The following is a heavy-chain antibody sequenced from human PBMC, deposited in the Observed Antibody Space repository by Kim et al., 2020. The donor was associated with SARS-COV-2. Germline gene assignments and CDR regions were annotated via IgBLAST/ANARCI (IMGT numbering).Heavy chain of an antibody. CDR3: TTDVAGHYFEY. Sequence: GGSLRLSCAAYGLNFRSFGMHWVRQAPGKGLEWVALISPDQANRNSAESVRGRVTISRDNSKNTLSLQMDSLRPDDTAVYYCTTDVAGHYFEYWGQGILVTVSS. CDR2: ISPDQANR. D-gene: IGHD6-19*01. V-gene: IGHV3-30*03. CDR1: GLNFRSFG. J-gene: IGHJ4*02.